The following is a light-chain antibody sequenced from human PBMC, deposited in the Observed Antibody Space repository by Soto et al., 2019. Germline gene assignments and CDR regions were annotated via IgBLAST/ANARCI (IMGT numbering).Light chain of an antibody. V-gene: IGKV3-20*01. CDR2: SAS. CDR3: QQYGSSPWT. CDR1: QSAFSSY. J-gene: IGKJ1*01. Sequence: ETVLTQSPGTLSLSPGERATLSCRASQSAFSSYLAWFQKKPGQAPRLHIYSASSRATGVPDRFSGSGSGTDFTLTISRLEPEDFAVYYCQQYGSSPWTLGQGTKVEIK.